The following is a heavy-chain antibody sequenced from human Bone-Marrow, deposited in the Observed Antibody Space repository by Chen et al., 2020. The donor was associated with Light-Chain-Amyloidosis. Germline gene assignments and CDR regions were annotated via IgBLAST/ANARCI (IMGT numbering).Heavy chain of an antibody. CDR3: AAMGVEKALISHLADY. D-gene: IGHD3-3*01. Sequence: QMQLVQSGPEVRKPGTSVKVSCKASGFTLTGSAVQWVRQTRGQRLEWIGWVVVGSGNTHYAQKFQERVIITRDMSTGTAYMELSSLRSEDTAVYYCAAMGVEKALISHLADYWGQGTRSPSPQ. CDR1: GFTLTGSA. V-gene: IGHV1-58*01. CDR2: VVVGSGNT. J-gene: IGHJ4*02.